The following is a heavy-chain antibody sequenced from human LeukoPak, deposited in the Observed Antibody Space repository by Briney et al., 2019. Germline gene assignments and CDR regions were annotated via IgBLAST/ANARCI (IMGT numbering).Heavy chain of an antibody. CDR3: ASGIIETKLFDY. D-gene: IGHD1-7*01. CDR1: GFTVSRYY. V-gene: IGHV3-53*01. Sequence: GGSLRLSCVASGFTVSRYYMNWVRQAPGRGLEWVSVIDSAGWTNHADSVKGRFTMSRDNSKNTLYLQMNSLRVEDTAVYYCASGIIETKLFDYWGLGTLVTVSS. J-gene: IGHJ4*02. CDR2: IDSAGWT.